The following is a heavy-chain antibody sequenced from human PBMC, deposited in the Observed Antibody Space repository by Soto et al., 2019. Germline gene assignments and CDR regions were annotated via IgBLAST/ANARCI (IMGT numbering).Heavy chain of an antibody. CDR1: GGSISSGDYY. CDR3: ARIDYDILAGTNRGNWVDP. V-gene: IGHV4-30-4*01. Sequence: QVQLQESGPGLVKPSQTLSLTCTVSGGSISSGDYYWSWIRQPPGKVLEWIGYIYYSGSTYYNPSRTSRITISVDTSKTQLALKLSSVTAAGTAVYYCARIDYDILAGTNRGNWVDPWGHGTVVTVSS. D-gene: IGHD3-9*01. CDR2: IYYSGST. J-gene: IGHJ5*02.